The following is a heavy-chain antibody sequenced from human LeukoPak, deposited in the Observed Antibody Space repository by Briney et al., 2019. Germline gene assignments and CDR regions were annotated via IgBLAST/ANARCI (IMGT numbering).Heavy chain of an antibody. CDR1: GYTFTSYD. CDR2: MNPNSGNT. V-gene: IGHV1-8*01. CDR3: ARPDYYYYYMDV. Sequence: ASVKVSCKASGYTFTSYDINWVRQATGQGLEWMGWMNPNSGNTGYAQKFQGRVTMTRNTSISTAYMELSSLRSEDTAVYYCARPDYYYYYMDVWGKGTTVTISS. J-gene: IGHJ6*03.